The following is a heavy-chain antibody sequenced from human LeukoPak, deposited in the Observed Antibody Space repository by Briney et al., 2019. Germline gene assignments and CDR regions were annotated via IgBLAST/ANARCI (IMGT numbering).Heavy chain of an antibody. J-gene: IGHJ5*02. D-gene: IGHD3-22*01. CDR1: GFTFSGSA. CDR2: IRSKANNYAT. Sequence: PGRSLRLSCAASGFTFSGSAIHWVRQASGKGLEWVGRIRSKANNYATAYAASMKGRFTISRDDSKNTAYLQMNSLKTEDTAVYYCTRHSHDSSAGWFDPWGQGTLVTVSS. CDR3: TRHSHDSSAGWFDP. V-gene: IGHV3-73*01.